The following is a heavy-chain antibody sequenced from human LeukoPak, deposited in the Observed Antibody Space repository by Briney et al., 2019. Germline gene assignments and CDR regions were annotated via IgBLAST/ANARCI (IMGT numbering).Heavy chain of an antibody. CDR2: INSDGSST. J-gene: IGHJ4*02. CDR1: GFTFSSYW. CDR3: ARNNYDYGVDY. D-gene: IGHD3-16*01. Sequence: GGSLRLSCAASGFTFSSYWMHWVRQAPGKGLVWVSRINSDGSSTSYADSVKGRFTISRDNAKNTLYLQMNSLRAEGTAVYYCARNNYDYGVDYWGQGTLVTVSS. V-gene: IGHV3-74*01.